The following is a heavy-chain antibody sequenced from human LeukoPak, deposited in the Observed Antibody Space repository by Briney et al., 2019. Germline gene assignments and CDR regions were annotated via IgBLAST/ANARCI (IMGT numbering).Heavy chain of an antibody. CDR3: ARAPTVLVGYCSSSSCQADY. Sequence: SQTLSLTCAISGDSVSSKSAAWNWIRQSPSRGLEWLGRTYYRSKWYDDYAVSVKSRITINPDTSKNQFSLQLNSVTPEDTAVYYCARAPTVLVGYCSSSSCQADYWGQGTLVTVSS. CDR2: TYYRSKWYD. V-gene: IGHV6-1*01. CDR1: GDSVSSKSAA. J-gene: IGHJ4*02. D-gene: IGHD2-2*01.